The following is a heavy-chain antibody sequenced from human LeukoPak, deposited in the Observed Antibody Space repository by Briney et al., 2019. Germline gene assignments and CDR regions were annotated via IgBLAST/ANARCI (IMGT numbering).Heavy chain of an antibody. J-gene: IGHJ5*01. CDR3: ARVAVSGPTGWFDS. Sequence: PGRSLRLSCTASGFNFDEYAMYWVRQAPGKGLEWVSGISWTGDKTTYADSVKGRFTISRDNVDNVVYLEMNGLRAEDTATYYCARVAVSGPTGWFDSWGQGPLVIVSS. CDR1: GFNFDEYA. V-gene: IGHV3-9*01. CDR2: ISWTGDKT. D-gene: IGHD2-8*02.